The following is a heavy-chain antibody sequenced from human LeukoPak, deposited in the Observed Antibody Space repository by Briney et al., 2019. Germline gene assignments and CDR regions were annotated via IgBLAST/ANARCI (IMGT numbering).Heavy chain of an antibody. CDR3: GKECSGTTCYP. CDR1: GFTFSSYA. V-gene: IGHV3-30-3*01. J-gene: IGHJ4*02. Sequence: GRSLRLSCAASGFTFSSYAMHWVRQAPGKGLEWVAVISSDGSNKYYADSVKGRFTISRDNSKTPLYLQMNSLRAEDTAIYYCGKECSGTTCYPWGQGTQVTVSS. CDR2: ISSDGSNK. D-gene: IGHD2-2*01.